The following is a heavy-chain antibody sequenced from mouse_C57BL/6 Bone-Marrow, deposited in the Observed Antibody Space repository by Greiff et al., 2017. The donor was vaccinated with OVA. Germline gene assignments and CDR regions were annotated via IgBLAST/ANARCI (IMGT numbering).Heavy chain of an antibody. V-gene: IGHV1-7*01. D-gene: IGHD2-4*01. Sequence: VQLVESGAELAKPGASVKLSCKASGYTFTSYWMHWVKQRPGQGLEWIGYINPSSGYTKYNQKFKDKATLTADKSSSTAYMQLSSLTYEDSAVYYCASYDYDVGFAYWGQGTLVTVSA. J-gene: IGHJ3*01. CDR2: INPSSGYT. CDR3: ASYDYDVGFAY. CDR1: GYTFTSYW.